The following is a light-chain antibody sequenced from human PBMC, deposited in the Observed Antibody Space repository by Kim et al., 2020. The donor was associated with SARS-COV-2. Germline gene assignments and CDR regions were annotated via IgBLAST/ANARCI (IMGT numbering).Light chain of an antibody. V-gene: IGKV3-11*01. CDR1: QSVSSY. CDR2: DAS. J-gene: IGKJ4*01. Sequence: LSPGERATLSCRASQSVSSYLAWYQQKPGQAPRLLIYDASNRATGIPARFSGSGSGTDFTLTISSLEPEDFAVYYCQHRSNWPLTFGGGTKVDIK. CDR3: QHRSNWPLT.